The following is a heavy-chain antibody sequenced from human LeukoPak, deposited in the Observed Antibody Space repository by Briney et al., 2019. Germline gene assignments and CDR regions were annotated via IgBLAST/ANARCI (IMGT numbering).Heavy chain of an antibody. J-gene: IGHJ4*02. Sequence: SETLSLTCTVSGASINSDYWSWFWQSAGKRLEWIGRISATGTTNYNPSLKSRVTMSLDTSKNQFSLRVNSVTAADTAVYYCAGAPNAYFFDYWGQGALVTVSS. CDR1: GASINSDY. V-gene: IGHV4-4*07. CDR3: AGAPNAYFFDY. CDR2: ISATGTT.